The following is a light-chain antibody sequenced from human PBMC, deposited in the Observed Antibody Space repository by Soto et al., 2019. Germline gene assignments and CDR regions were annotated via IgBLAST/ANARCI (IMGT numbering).Light chain of an antibody. Sequence: EIVLTQSPGTLSLSPWEGATLSCRATQAVYSSLLAWYQQKPGQAPRLLIYGASIRATGIPDRFSGSGSETDFTLTISRLEPEDFALYYCQQYGSSAPITFGQGTRLENK. CDR2: GAS. CDR3: QQYGSSAPIT. J-gene: IGKJ5*01. CDR1: QAVYSSL. V-gene: IGKV3-20*01.